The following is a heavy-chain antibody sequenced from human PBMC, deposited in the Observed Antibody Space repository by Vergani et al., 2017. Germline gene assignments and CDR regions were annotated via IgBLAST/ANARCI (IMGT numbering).Heavy chain of an antibody. D-gene: IGHD2-15*01. J-gene: IGHJ5*02. CDR3: ARASLPSEVVQWIDH. CDR1: GFTFSNYA. CDR2: ISYDGSNK. Sequence: VQLVESGGGVVQPGRSLRLSCAASGFTFSNYAMHWVRQAPGKGLEWVAVISYDGSNKYYADSVKGRFTISRDSSKKTLYLQINSLRAEDTAVYYCARASLPSEVVQWIDHWGEETLVTV. V-gene: IGHV3-30-3*01.